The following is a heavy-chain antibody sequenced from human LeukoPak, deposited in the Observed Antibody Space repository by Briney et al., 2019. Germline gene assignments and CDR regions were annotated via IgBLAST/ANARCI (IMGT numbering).Heavy chain of an antibody. Sequence: GGSLRLSCAASGFTFSSYSMNWVRPAPGKGLERVSPISTSSVYIYYADPLKGRFTISRDNARNSLYLQMNSLRAEDTAVYYCARVAPDYYDPGDYWGQGTLVTVSS. CDR1: GFTFSSYS. J-gene: IGHJ4*02. CDR3: ARVAPDYYDPGDY. V-gene: IGHV3-21*01. D-gene: IGHD3-22*01. CDR2: ISTSSVYI.